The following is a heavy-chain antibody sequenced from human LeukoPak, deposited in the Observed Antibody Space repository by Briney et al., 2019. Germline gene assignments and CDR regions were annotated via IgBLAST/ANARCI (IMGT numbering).Heavy chain of an antibody. CDR2: IYYSGST. CDR3: ARDSQEGGYFDY. V-gene: IGHV4-61*01. Sequence: SETLSLACTVSGGSVSSGCYYWSWIRQPPVRGLEWIGYIYYSGSTNYNPSLKSRVTISVDTSKNQFSLKLSSVTAADTAVYYCARDSQEGGYFDYWGQGTLVTVSS. CDR1: GGSVSSGCYY. D-gene: IGHD3-16*01. J-gene: IGHJ4*02.